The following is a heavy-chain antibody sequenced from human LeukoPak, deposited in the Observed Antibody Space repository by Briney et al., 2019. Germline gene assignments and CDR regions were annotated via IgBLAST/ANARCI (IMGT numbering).Heavy chain of an antibody. CDR1: GFTVSSNY. CDR3: ARDSSYSSGWEPFDY. D-gene: IGHD6-19*01. CDR2: ISYDGSNK. J-gene: IGHJ4*02. V-gene: IGHV3-30-3*01. Sequence: GGSLRLSCAASGFTVSSNYMSWVRQAPGRGLEWVAVISYDGSNKYYADSVKGRFTISRDNSKNTLYLQMNSLRAEDTAVYYCARDSSYSSGWEPFDYWGQGTLVTVSS.